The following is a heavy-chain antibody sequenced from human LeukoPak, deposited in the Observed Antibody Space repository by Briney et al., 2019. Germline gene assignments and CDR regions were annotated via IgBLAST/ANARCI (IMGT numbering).Heavy chain of an antibody. CDR2: IYHSGST. D-gene: IGHD3-3*01. V-gene: IGHV4-38-2*01. Sequence: SETLSLTCAVSGYSISSGYYWGWIRQPPGKGLEWIGSIYHSGSTYYNPSLKGRVTISVDTSKNQFSLKLSSVTAADTAVYYCARLRRDFWSGYLNWFDPWGQGTLVTVSS. J-gene: IGHJ5*02. CDR1: GYSISSGYY. CDR3: ARLRRDFWSGYLNWFDP.